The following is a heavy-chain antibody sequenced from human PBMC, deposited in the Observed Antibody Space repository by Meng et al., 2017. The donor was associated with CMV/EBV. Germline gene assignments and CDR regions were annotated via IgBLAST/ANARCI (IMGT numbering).Heavy chain of an antibody. J-gene: IGHJ5*02. V-gene: IGHV1-69*10. Sequence: GTFSSYAISWVRQAPGQGLEWMGGIIPILGIANYAQKFQGRATITADKSTSTAYMELSSLRSEDTAVYYCARSRAIVGARAGWFDPWGQGTLVTVSS. CDR1: GTFSSYA. CDR2: IIPILGIA. D-gene: IGHD1-26*01. CDR3: ARSRAIVGARAGWFDP.